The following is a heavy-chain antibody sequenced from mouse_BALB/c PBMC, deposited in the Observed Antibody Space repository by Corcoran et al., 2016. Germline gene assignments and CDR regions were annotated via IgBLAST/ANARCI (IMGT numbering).Heavy chain of an antibody. CDR1: GYTFTSYY. Sequence: QVQLQQSGPELVKPGASVKMSCKASGYTFTSYYIHWVKQRPGQGLEWIGWIYPGDGSTKYNEKFKGKTTLTADKSSSTAYMLLSSLTSEDSAIYFCARRGYYGYYAMDYWGQGTSVTVSS. J-gene: IGHJ4*01. CDR3: ARRGYYGYYAMDY. V-gene: IGHV1S56*01. CDR2: IYPGDGST. D-gene: IGHD1-1*01.